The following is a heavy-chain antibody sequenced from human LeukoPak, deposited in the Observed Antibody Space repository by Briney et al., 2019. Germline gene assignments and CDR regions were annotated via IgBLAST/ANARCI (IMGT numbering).Heavy chain of an antibody. Sequence: SVNVSCKASGGTFSSYAISWVRQAPGQGGEGMGRIIPILGIANYAQKLQGRVTITADKSKSTAYMELSSLRSEDTAVYYCARDNDGEMAHSYWGQGTLVTVSS. D-gene: IGHD5-24*01. CDR3: ARDNDGEMAHSY. CDR1: GGTFSSYA. J-gene: IGHJ4*02. V-gene: IGHV1-69*04. CDR2: IIPILGIA.